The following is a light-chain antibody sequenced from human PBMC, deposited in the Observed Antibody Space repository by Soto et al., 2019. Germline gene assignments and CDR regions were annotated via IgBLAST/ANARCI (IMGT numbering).Light chain of an antibody. Sequence: QSALTQPPSASGSPGQSVTISCTGTSSDVGGYNYVSWYQHHPGKAPKLMIYEVSEWPSGVPDRFSGSKSGDTASLTVSGLQAEDEADYYCSSYAGSNHYVFGTGTKLTVL. J-gene: IGLJ1*01. CDR2: EVS. CDR1: SSDVGGYNY. V-gene: IGLV2-8*01. CDR3: SSYAGSNHYV.